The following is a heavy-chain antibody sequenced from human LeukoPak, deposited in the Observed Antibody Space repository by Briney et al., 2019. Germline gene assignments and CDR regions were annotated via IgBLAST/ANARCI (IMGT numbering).Heavy chain of an antibody. V-gene: IGHV3-21*01. Sequence: GGSLRLSCEASGFTFSSYSMNWVRQAPGKGLEWVSSISSSSSYIYYADSVKGRFTISRDNAKNSLYLQMNSLRAEDTAVYYCARGIDYDILTGYNYWGQGTLVTVSS. J-gene: IGHJ4*02. CDR2: ISSSSSYI. D-gene: IGHD3-9*01. CDR1: GFTFSSYS. CDR3: ARGIDYDILTGYNY.